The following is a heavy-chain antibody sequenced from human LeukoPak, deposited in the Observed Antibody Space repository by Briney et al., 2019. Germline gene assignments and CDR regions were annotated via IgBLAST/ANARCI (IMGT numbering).Heavy chain of an antibody. CDR3: ASTGYSYEIDY. D-gene: IGHD5-18*01. Sequence: SETLSLTCAVYGGSFSGYYWSWIRQPPGKGLEWIGEINHSGSTNYNPSLKSRVTTSVDTSKNQFSLKLSSVTAADTAVYYCASTGYSYEIDYWGQGTLVTVSS. V-gene: IGHV4-34*01. CDR1: GGSFSGYY. CDR2: INHSGST. J-gene: IGHJ4*02.